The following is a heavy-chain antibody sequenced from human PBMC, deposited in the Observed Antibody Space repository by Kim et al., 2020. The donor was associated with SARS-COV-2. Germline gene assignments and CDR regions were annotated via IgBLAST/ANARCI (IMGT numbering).Heavy chain of an antibody. V-gene: IGHV5-10-1*01. D-gene: IGHD6-13*01. J-gene: IGHJ5*02. Sequence: YSPSFQGHVTISADKSISTAYLQWSSLKASDTAMYYCARNWESSSWYPSPWGQGTLVTVSS. CDR3: ARNWESSSWYPSP.